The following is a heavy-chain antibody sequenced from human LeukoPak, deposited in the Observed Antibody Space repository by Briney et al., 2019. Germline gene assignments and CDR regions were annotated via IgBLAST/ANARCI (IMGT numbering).Heavy chain of an antibody. CDR1: GFTFSSYW. CDR2: IKQDGSEK. J-gene: IGHJ4*02. Sequence: GGSLRLSCAASGFTFSSYWMSWVRQAPGKGLEWVANIKQDGSEKYYVDSVKGRFTISRDNAKNSLYLQMNSLRAEDTAVYYCAKFLLSSSSRVVLDYWGQGTLVTVSS. V-gene: IGHV3-7*03. D-gene: IGHD6-6*01. CDR3: AKFLLSSSSRVVLDY.